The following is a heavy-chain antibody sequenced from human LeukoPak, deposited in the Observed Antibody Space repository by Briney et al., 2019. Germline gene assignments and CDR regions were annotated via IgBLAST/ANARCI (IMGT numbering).Heavy chain of an antibody. Sequence: ASVKVSCKVSGYTLTELSMHWVRQAPGKGLEWMGGFDPGDGETIYAQKFQGRVTMTEDTSTDTAYMELSSLRSEDTAVYYCATSSTSITAHLYYYYYMDVWGKGTTVTVSS. J-gene: IGHJ6*03. CDR3: ATSSTSITAHLYYYYYMDV. V-gene: IGHV1-24*01. CDR2: FDPGDGET. CDR1: GYTLTELS.